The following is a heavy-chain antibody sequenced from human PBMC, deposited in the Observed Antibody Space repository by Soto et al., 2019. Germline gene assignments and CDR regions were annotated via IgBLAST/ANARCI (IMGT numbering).Heavy chain of an antibody. D-gene: IGHD6-13*01. V-gene: IGHV3-21*04. Sequence: PGRCLRLSCAASGFTLSSYSMNWVRQAPGKGLEWVSSISSSSSYIYYADSVKGRFTICRDNAKNSLYLQMNSLRAEDTAVYYCARNLSGIAAQESSPYYHYGMEVWGQGTTVTVSS. CDR3: ARNLSGIAAQESSPYYHYGMEV. J-gene: IGHJ6*02. CDR1: GFTLSSYS. CDR2: ISSSSSYI.